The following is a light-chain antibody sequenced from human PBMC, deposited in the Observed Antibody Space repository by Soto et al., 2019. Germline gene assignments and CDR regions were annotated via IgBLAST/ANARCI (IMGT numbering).Light chain of an antibody. CDR1: QSVISY. J-gene: IGKJ1*01. CDR3: QQRSNWPPWT. CDR2: DAS. V-gene: IGKV3-11*01. Sequence: EIVLTQSPATLSLSPGERAPLSCRASQSVISYLAWYQQKPGQAPRLLIYDASNRATGIPARFSGSGSGTDFTLTISSLEPEDFAVYYCQQRSNWPPWTFGQGTKVEIK.